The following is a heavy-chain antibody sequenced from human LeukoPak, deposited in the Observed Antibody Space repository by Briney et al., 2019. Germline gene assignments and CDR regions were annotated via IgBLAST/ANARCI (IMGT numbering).Heavy chain of an antibody. D-gene: IGHD3-10*01. V-gene: IGHV4-31*03. J-gene: IGHJ6*02. CDR2: IYYSGST. CDR3: ARDGAQPGMDV. CDR1: GGSISSGGYY. Sequence: SETLSLTCTVSGGSISSGGYYWSWIRQHPGKGLEWIGYIYYSGSTYYNPSLKSRVTISVDTSKNQFSLKLSSATAADTAVYYCARDGAQPGMDVWGQGTTVTVSS.